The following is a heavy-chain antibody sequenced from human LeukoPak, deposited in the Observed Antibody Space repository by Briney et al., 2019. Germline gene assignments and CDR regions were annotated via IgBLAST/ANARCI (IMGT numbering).Heavy chain of an antibody. V-gene: IGHV4-4*07. Sequence: SETLSLTCSVSGVSFTDYYWTWIRQPAGKGLEWIGRIYASGSTNYDPSLRSRVTISIDKSKNQFSLNLASVTAADTGVYCCAKEHTSTTGRHFDYWGQGILVTVS. J-gene: IGHJ4*02. CDR3: AKEHTSTTGRHFDY. CDR1: GVSFTDYY. CDR2: IYASGST. D-gene: IGHD2-2*01.